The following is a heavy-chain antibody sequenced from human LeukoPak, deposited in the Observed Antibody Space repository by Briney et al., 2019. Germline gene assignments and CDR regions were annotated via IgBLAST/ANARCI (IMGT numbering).Heavy chain of an antibody. Sequence: SETLSLTCTVSGVSISSYYWSWIRQPPGKGLELIGYIYYSGSTNYNPSLKSRVTISVDTSKNQLSLKLSSVTAADTAVYYCARFSVAATGTGWFDPWGQGTLVTVSA. CDR3: ARFSVAATGTGWFDP. CDR1: GVSISSYY. CDR2: IYYSGST. J-gene: IGHJ5*02. V-gene: IGHV4-59*01. D-gene: IGHD6-13*01.